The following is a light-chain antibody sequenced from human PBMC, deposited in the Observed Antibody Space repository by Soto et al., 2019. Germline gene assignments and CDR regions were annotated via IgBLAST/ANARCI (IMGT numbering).Light chain of an antibody. V-gene: IGKV3-11*01. CDR1: QSVRTY. Sequence: EIVMTQSPATLSLSPGERATLSCRASQSVRTYLAWYQQKPGQAPRLLLFDASQRATVIPSRFSGSGSGTDFTLTISTLEPEDFAVYSCQQRRAWPLTFGIGTAVPIK. CDR3: QQRRAWPLT. CDR2: DAS. J-gene: IGKJ4*01.